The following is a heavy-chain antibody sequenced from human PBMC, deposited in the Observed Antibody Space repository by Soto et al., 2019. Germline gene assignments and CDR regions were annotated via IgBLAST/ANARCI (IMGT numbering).Heavy chain of an antibody. CDR3: ARDRIAARPRYNWFDP. Sequence: GCLRICRAASRFTYSGYYLIWNRKAPGTGLEWVSYISSSGSTIYYADSVKGRFTISRDNAKNSLYLQMNSLRAEDTAVYYCARDRIAARPRYNWFDPWGQVTLFTVSS. CDR2: ISSSGSTI. D-gene: IGHD6-6*01. CDR1: RFTYSGYY. V-gene: IGHV3-11*01. J-gene: IGHJ5*02.